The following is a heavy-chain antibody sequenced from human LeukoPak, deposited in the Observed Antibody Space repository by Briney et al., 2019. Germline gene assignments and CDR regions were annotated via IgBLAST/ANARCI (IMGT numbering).Heavy chain of an antibody. Sequence: ASVKVSCKASGYTFTGYYMHWVRQAPGQGLEWRGWINPNSGGTNYAQKFQGRVTMTRDTSISTAYMELSRLRSDDTAVYYCAFGIVVVPAAIKGGNWFDPWGQGTLVTVSS. CDR2: INPNSGGT. CDR3: AFGIVVVPAAIKGGNWFDP. J-gene: IGHJ5*02. V-gene: IGHV1-2*02. CDR1: GYTFTGYY. D-gene: IGHD2-2*02.